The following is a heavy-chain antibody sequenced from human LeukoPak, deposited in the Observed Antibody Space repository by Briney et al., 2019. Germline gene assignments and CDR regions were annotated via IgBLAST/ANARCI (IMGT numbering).Heavy chain of an antibody. CDR3: ARHTIDFWSGYYSSGYYFDY. D-gene: IGHD3-3*01. J-gene: IGHJ4*02. CDR2: IYYSGST. V-gene: IGHV4-59*08. CDR1: GGSISYYY. Sequence: PSETLSLTCTVSGGSISYYYWSWIRQPPGKGLEWIGYIYYSGSTNYNPSLKSRVTISVDTSKNQFSLKLSSVTAADTAVYYCARHTIDFWSGYYSSGYYFDYWGQGTLVTVSS.